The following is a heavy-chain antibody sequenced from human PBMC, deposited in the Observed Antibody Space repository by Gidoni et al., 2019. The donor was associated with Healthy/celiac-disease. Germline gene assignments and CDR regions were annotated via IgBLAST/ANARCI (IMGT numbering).Heavy chain of an antibody. CDR2: ISWNSGSI. Sequence: EVQLVESGGGLVQPGRSLRLSCAASGFTFDDYAMHWVRQAPGKGLEWVSGISWNSGSIGYADSVKGRFTISRDNAKNSLYLQMNSLRAEDTALYYCAKAPGGAVAGGLFGYWGQGTLVTVSS. D-gene: IGHD6-19*01. CDR1: GFTFDDYA. V-gene: IGHV3-9*01. CDR3: AKAPGGAVAGGLFGY. J-gene: IGHJ4*02.